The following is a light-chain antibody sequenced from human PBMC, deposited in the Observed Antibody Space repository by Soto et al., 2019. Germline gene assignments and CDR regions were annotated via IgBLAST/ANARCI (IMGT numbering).Light chain of an antibody. CDR1: SSDVGGYNY. J-gene: IGLJ1*01. V-gene: IGLV2-14*01. Sequence: QSVLTQPASVSGSPGQSITISCTGTSSDVGGYNYVSWYQQHPGKAPKLIIYEFRNRPSGVSNRFSGSKSGNRASLTISGLQAEDEADYYCSSYTSSSTLCVFGTGTKVTVL. CDR2: EFR. CDR3: SSYTSSSTLCV.